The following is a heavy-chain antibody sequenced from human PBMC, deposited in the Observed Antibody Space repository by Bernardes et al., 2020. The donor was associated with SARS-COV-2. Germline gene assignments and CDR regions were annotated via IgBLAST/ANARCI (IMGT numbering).Heavy chain of an antibody. D-gene: IGHD5-18*01. CDR3: ARDFPSNTAMVDY. Sequence: GGSLRLSCAASGFTFSDYYMSWIRQAPGKGLEWVSYISSSSSYTNYADSVKGRFTISRDNAKNSLYLQMNSLRAEDTAVYYCARDFPSNTAMVDYWGQGTLVTVSS. J-gene: IGHJ4*02. CDR1: GFTFSDYY. CDR2: ISSSSSYT. V-gene: IGHV3-11*06.